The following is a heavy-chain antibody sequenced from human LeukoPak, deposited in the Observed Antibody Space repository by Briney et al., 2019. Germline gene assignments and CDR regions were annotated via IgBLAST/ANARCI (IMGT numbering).Heavy chain of an antibody. V-gene: IGHV1-46*01. CDR3: AIPPGYYYGLDV. J-gene: IGHJ6*02. CDR1: GYTFTTYK. CDR2: INPSGGGT. Sequence: ASVTVSCKASGYTFTTYKMHWVRQDPGQGVEWMGLINPSGGGTIYAQKFQGRVTINRDTSTITVYMDLSRLSSDYSSVYYCAIPPGYYYGLDVWGQGTTVTASS.